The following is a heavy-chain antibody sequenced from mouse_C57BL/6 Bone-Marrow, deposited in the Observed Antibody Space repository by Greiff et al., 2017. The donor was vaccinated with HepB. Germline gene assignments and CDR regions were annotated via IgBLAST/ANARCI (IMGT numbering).Heavy chain of an antibody. D-gene: IGHD2-5*01. Sequence: EVQLQESGPELVKPGASVKISCKASGYSFTDYNMNWVKQSNGKSLEWIGVINPNYGTTSYNQKFKGKATLTVDQSSSTAYMQLNSLTSEDSAVYYGDTRRYSNYDAMDYWGQGTSVTVSS. V-gene: IGHV1-39*01. CDR3: DTRRYSNYDAMDY. CDR2: INPNYGTT. CDR1: GYSFTDYN. J-gene: IGHJ4*01.